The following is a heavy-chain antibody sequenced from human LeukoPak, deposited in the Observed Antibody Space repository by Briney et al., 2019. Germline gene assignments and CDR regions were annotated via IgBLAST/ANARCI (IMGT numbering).Heavy chain of an antibody. CDR2: IYYSGTT. V-gene: IGHV4-39*07. CDR3: AREGSSGWYDY. CDR1: GGSISSSSHN. Sequence: SETVSLTCIVSGGSISSSSHNWGWIRQPPGKGLEWIGSIYYSGTTYYNPSLKSRLTISVDTSKNQFSLKLSSVTAADTAVYYCAREGSSGWYDYWGQGTLVTVSS. J-gene: IGHJ4*02. D-gene: IGHD6-19*01.